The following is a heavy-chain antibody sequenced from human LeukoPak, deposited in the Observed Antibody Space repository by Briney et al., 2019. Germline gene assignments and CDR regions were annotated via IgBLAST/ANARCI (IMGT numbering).Heavy chain of an antibody. D-gene: IGHD7-27*01. Sequence: GRSLRLSCAASGFTFSNYGMHWVRQAPGKGLEWVAVMSYDGSNKYYADSVKGRFTISRDNAKNSLYLQMNSLRAEDTAVYYCARDLTGDGNSYFDLWGRGTLVTVSS. CDR2: MSYDGSNK. J-gene: IGHJ2*01. V-gene: IGHV3-30*03. CDR1: GFTFSNYG. CDR3: ARDLTGDGNSYFDL.